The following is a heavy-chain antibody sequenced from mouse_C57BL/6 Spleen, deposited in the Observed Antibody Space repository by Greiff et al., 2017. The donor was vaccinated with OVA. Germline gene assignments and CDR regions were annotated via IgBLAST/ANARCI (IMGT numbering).Heavy chain of an antibody. J-gene: IGHJ3*01. CDR2: IDPENGDT. CDR1: GFNIKDYY. CDR3: TTGGNSWFAY. D-gene: IGHD2-1*01. Sequence: VQLQQSGAELVRPGASVKLSCTASGFNIKDYYMHWVKQRPEQGLEWIGWIDPENGDTEYASKFQGKATITADTSSNTAYLQLSSLTSEDTAVYYCTTGGNSWFAYWGQGTLVTVSA. V-gene: IGHV14-4*01.